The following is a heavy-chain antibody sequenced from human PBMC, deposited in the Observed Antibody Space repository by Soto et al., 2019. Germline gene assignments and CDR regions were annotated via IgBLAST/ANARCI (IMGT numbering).Heavy chain of an antibody. J-gene: IGHJ4*02. CDR3: ARDEYSYGYY. V-gene: IGHV4-31*01. D-gene: IGHD5-18*01. CDR2: IYYSGST. Sequence: PSETLSLTCTVSGGSISSGGYYWSWIRQHPGKGLEWIGYIYYSGSTYYNPSLKSQVTISVDTSKNQFSLKLSSVTAAATAVYYCARDEYSYGYYWGQGTLVTVSS. CDR1: GGSISSGGYY.